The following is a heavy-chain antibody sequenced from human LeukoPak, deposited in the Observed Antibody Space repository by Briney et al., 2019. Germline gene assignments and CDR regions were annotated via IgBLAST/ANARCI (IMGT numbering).Heavy chain of an antibody. CDR3: ARQTGSGLFILP. CDR2: IYYSGNT. D-gene: IGHD3/OR15-3a*01. J-gene: IGHJ4*02. V-gene: IGHV4-39*01. Sequence: SETLSLTCTVSGVSISSSNSYWGWIRQPPGKGLEWIGSIYYSGNTYYNASLKSQVSISIDTSKNQFSLRLTSVTAADTAVYYCARQTGSGLFILPGGRGTLVTVSS. CDR1: GVSISSSNSY.